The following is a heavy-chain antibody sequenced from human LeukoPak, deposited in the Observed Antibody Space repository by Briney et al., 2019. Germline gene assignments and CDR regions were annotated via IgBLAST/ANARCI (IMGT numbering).Heavy chain of an antibody. V-gene: IGHV1-2*02. CDR2: INPNSGGT. CDR3: ARDSADLTGIDY. Sequence: ASVKVSCKASGYTFTGYYMHWVRQAPGQGLEWMGWINPNSGGTNYAQKFQGRVTMTRDTSISTAYMELSRLRSDDTAVYYCARDSADLTGIDYWGQGTLVTASS. D-gene: IGHD7-27*01. CDR1: GYTFTGYY. J-gene: IGHJ4*02.